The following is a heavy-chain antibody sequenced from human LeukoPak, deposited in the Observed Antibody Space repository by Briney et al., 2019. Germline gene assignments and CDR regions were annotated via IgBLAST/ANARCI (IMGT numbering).Heavy chain of an antibody. Sequence: SQTLSLTCTVSGGSISSGDYYWSWLRQPPGKGLEWIGYMYYSGSTYYNPSLNSPVTISVDTSKNQFSLKLSSVTAADTAVYYCARDVQVGATYDAFDIWGQGTMVTVSS. V-gene: IGHV4-30-4*01. CDR2: MYYSGST. D-gene: IGHD1-26*01. CDR1: GGSISSGDYY. J-gene: IGHJ3*02. CDR3: ARDVQVGATYDAFDI.